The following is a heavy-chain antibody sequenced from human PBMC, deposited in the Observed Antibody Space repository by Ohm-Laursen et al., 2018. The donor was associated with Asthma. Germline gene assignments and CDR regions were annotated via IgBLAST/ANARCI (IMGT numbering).Heavy chain of an antibody. CDR2: ISAYNGNT. CDR1: GGTFSNYV. J-gene: IGHJ4*02. Sequence: ASVKVSCKTSGGTFSNYVITWLRQAPGQGLEWMGWISAYNGNTNYAQKLQGRVTMTTDTSTSTAYMELRSLRSDDTAVYYCARDDFWSGYWGQGTLVTVSS. V-gene: IGHV1-18*01. D-gene: IGHD3-3*01. CDR3: ARDDFWSGY.